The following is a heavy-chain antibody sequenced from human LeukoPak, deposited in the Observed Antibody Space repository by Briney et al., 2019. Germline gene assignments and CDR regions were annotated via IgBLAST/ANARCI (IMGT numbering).Heavy chain of an antibody. Sequence: GGSLRLSCAASGFTVSSNYMSWVRQAPGKGLEWVSVIYSGGSTYYADSVKGRFTISRDNSKNTLYLQMNSLRAEDTAVYYCARVNRRYSSSSNYYGMDVWGQGTTVTVSS. CDR2: IYSGGST. J-gene: IGHJ6*02. CDR1: GFTVSSNY. V-gene: IGHV3-66*01. CDR3: ARVNRRYSSSSNYYGMDV. D-gene: IGHD6-13*01.